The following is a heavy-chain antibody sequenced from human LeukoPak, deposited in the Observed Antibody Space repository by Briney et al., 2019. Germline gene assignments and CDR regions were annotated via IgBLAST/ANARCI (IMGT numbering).Heavy chain of an antibody. Sequence: ASVKVSCKASGYTFTSYGISWVRQAPGQGLEWMGWISAYNGNTNYAQKLQGRVTMTTDTSTSTAYMELRSLRSDDTAVYYCARDRPVTLRYFDTVFDPWGQGTLVTVSS. CDR1: GYTFTSYG. CDR3: ARDRPVTLRYFDTVFDP. D-gene: IGHD3-9*01. CDR2: ISAYNGNT. V-gene: IGHV1-18*01. J-gene: IGHJ5*02.